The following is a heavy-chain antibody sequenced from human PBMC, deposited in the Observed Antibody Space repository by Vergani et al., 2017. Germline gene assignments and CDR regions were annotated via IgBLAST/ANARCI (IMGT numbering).Heavy chain of an antibody. CDR2: ISYDGTEK. V-gene: IGHV3-30-3*01. J-gene: IGHJ4*02. D-gene: IGHD2-15*01. Sequence: QVKLEESGGGVVQPGRSLRLSCAASGFSFGNYAMHWVRQAQGKGLEWVGVISYDGTEKKYADSVNGRFTISRDNSKKMMSLQMNSLRVEDTAVYYCARGGKGIIMVVPSTHLWGQGTQVSVS. CDR3: ARGGKGIIMVVPSTHL. CDR1: GFSFGNYA.